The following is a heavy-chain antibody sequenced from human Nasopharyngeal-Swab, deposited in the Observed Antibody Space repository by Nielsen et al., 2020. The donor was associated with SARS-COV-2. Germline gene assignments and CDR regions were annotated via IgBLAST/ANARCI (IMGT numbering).Heavy chain of an antibody. Sequence: ASVTVSCQASGYTFPSYYMHWVRQAPGQGIEWMGIINPSGGSTSYAQKFQGRVTMTRDTSTSTVYMELSSLRSEDTAVYYCARDKFHYYGSGSYRFDYWGQGTLVTVSS. D-gene: IGHD3-10*01. CDR1: GYTFPSYY. CDR2: INPSGGST. CDR3: ARDKFHYYGSGSYRFDY. J-gene: IGHJ4*02. V-gene: IGHV1-46*01.